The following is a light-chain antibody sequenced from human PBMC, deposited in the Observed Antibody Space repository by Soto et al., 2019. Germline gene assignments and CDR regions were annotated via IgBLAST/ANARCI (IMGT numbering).Light chain of an antibody. Sequence: QSALTQPASVSGSPGQSIPISCTGTSSDVGGYNYVSWYQQHPGKAPKLMIYEVSNRPSGVSNRFSGSKSGNMASLTISGLQAEDEADYYCSSYTSSSTLVFGGGTKLTVL. CDR3: SSYTSSSTLV. V-gene: IGLV2-14*01. CDR1: SSDVGGYNY. J-gene: IGLJ2*01. CDR2: EVS.